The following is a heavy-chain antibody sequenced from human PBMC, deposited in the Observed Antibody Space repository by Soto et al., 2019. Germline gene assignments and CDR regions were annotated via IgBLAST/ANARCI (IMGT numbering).Heavy chain of an antibody. D-gene: IGHD6-6*01. Sequence: QVQLQESGPGLVKPSETLSLTCTVSGGSVSSGSYYWSWIRQPPGKGLEWIGYIYYSGSTNYNPSLKSRVTISVDTSKNPFSLKLSSVTAADTAVYYCARGSYSSSPWFDPWGQGTLVTVSS. CDR2: IYYSGST. CDR3: ARGSYSSSPWFDP. J-gene: IGHJ5*02. V-gene: IGHV4-61*01. CDR1: GGSVSSGSYY.